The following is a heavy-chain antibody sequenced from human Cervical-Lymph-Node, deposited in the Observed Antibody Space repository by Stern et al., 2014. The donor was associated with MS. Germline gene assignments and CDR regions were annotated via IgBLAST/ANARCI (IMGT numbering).Heavy chain of an antibody. CDR2: IYYDGNNK. CDR1: GFTFSSFG. CDR3: ARVPWMGATLMDY. V-gene: IGHV3-33*01. Sequence: QVQLVQSGGGVVQPGRSLRLSCVASGFTFSSFGMHWVRQAPGKGLEWVAVIYYDGNNKYYEDSVKGRFTISRDNSKNTLYLQVNSLRVEDTAVYYCARVPWMGATLMDYWGQGTPVTVSS. J-gene: IGHJ4*02. D-gene: IGHD1-26*01.